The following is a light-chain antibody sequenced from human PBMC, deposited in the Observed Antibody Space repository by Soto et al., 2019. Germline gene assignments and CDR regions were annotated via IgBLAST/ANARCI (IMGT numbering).Light chain of an antibody. J-gene: IGKJ4*01. CDR3: QQYNNWPLT. CDR2: GAS. V-gene: IGKV3-15*01. CDR1: QSVSSN. Sequence: ETVMTQSPATLSVSPGERVTLSCRARQSVSSNLAWYQQKPGQAPRLLIYGASTRATGIPARFSGSGSGTEFTLTISSLQSEDFAVYYCQQYNNWPLTFGGGTKVEIK.